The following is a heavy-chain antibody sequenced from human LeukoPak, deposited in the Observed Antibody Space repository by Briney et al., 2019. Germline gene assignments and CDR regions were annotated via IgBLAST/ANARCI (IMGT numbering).Heavy chain of an antibody. V-gene: IGHV3-23*01. CDR2: ISGSDSST. Sequence: GGSLRLSCAASGFNFSPYAMSWVRQAPGKGLEWVSSISGSDSSTYYADSVKGRFSISRDNSKNTLDLQMNSLRVDDTAIYYCAKSLHTTSHYLGEHWGQGTLVTVSS. CDR1: GFNFSPYA. D-gene: IGHD3-16*01. CDR3: AKSLHTTSHYLGEH. J-gene: IGHJ1*01.